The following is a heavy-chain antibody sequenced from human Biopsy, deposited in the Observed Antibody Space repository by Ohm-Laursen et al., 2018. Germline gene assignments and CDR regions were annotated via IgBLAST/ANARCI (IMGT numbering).Heavy chain of an antibody. D-gene: IGHD3-3*01. Sequence: GSLRISCAASGVTLSGYNMNWVRQAPGKGPEWISYINPGGSMMYYADSVKGRFIVSRDNAKNSLYLQMDSLRVDDTAVYYCATRKSGEWLSYYFHHWGQGTLVAVSS. CDR1: GVTLSGYN. J-gene: IGHJ4*02. CDR2: INPGGSMM. CDR3: ATRKSGEWLSYYFHH. V-gene: IGHV3-48*03.